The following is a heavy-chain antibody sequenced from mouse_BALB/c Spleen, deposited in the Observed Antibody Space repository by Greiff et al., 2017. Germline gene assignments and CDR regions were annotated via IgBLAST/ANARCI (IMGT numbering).Heavy chain of an antibody. CDR1: GFTFSSYA. CDR2: ISSGGST. J-gene: IGHJ3*01. V-gene: IGHV5-6-5*01. CDR3: ARSYGNYFAD. Sequence: DVQLVESGGGLVKPGGSLKLSCAVSGFTFSSYAMSWVRQTPEKRLEWVASISSGGSTYYPDSVKGRFTISRDNARNILYLQMSSLRSEDTAMYYCARSYGNYFADWGQGTLVTVSA. D-gene: IGHD2-1*01.